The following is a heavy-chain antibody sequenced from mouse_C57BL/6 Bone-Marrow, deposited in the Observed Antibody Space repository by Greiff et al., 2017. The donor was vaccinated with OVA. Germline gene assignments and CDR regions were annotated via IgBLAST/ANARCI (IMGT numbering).Heavy chain of an antibody. CDR3: ARWGLRRAWFAY. V-gene: IGHV1-81*01. CDR1: GYTFTSYG. CDR2: IYPRSGNT. J-gene: IGHJ3*01. Sequence: QVHVKQSGAELARPGASVKLSCKASGYTFTSYGISWVKQRTGQGLEWIGEIYPRSGNTYYNEKFKGKATLTADKSSSTAYMELRSLTSEDSAVYFCARWGLRRAWFAYWGQGTLVTVSA. D-gene: IGHD2-4*01.